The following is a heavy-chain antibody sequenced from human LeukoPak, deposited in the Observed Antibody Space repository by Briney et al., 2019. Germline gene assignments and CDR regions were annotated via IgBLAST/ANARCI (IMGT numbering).Heavy chain of an antibody. D-gene: IGHD3-10*01. CDR1: GGTFSSYA. Sequence: GASVKVSCKASGGTFSSYAISWVRQAPGQGLEWMGRIIPILGIANYAQKFQGRVTITADKSTSTAYMELSSLRSEDTAVYYCAREVGTGGSTSRITMVRGVPLGYYGMDVWGQGTTVTVSS. CDR3: AREVGTGGSTSRITMVRGVPLGYYGMDV. CDR2: IIPILGIA. V-gene: IGHV1-69*04. J-gene: IGHJ6*02.